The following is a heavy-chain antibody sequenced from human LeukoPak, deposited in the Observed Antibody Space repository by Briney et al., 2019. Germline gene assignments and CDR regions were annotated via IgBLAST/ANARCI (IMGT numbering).Heavy chain of an antibody. Sequence: GGSLRLSCAASGFTFTSYELNWVRQAPGKGLEWVSYISSSGNTISYADSVKGRFTISRDNAKNSLYLQVISLRAEDTAVYYCARGPSIAARYDAFDIWGQGTMVTVSS. J-gene: IGHJ3*02. V-gene: IGHV3-48*03. CDR1: GFTFTSYE. CDR3: ARGPSIAARYDAFDI. CDR2: ISSSGNTI. D-gene: IGHD6-6*01.